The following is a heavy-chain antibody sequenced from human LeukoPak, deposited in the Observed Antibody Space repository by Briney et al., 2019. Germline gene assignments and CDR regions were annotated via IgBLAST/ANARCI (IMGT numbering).Heavy chain of an antibody. J-gene: IGHJ3*02. CDR2: IYTSGST. D-gene: IGHD6-13*01. CDR3: AREEQLVLDDAFDI. CDR1: GGSISSSSYY. Sequence: SETLSLTCTVSGGSISSSSYYWSWIRQPAGKGLEWIGRIYTSGSTNYNPSLKSRVTMSVDTSKNQFSLKLSSVTAADTAVYYCAREEQLVLDDAFDIWGQGTMVTVSS. V-gene: IGHV4-61*02.